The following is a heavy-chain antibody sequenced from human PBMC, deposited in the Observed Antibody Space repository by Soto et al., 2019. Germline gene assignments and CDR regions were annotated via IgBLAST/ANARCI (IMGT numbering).Heavy chain of an antibody. J-gene: IGHJ5*02. CDR2: TSYTGNT. D-gene: IGHD1-26*01. CDR1: GGAVTSHV. CDR3: ARDMHAGSTHYFDP. Sequence: PADSLSLTCVVSGGAVTSHVGIGSGNFPGQGLEWIAYTSYTGNTNYNPSLQSRVTISLDTSKNQLSLKLTSMTAADTAVYYCARDMHAGSTHYFDPWGQGTLVTVSS. V-gene: IGHV4-59*02.